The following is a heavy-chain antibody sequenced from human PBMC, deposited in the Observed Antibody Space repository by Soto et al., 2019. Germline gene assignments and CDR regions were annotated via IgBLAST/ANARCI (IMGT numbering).Heavy chain of an antibody. CDR2: IDPSDSYT. J-gene: IGHJ4*02. V-gene: IGHV5-10-1*01. Sequence: PGESLKISCKGSGYSFTSYWISWVRQMPGKGLEWMGRIDPSDSYTNYSPSFQGHVTISADKSISTAYLQWSSLKASDTATYYCAHRDYDSYRRSFDYWGQGTLVTVSS. CDR1: GYSFTSYW. D-gene: IGHD3-16*01. CDR3: AHRDYDSYRRSFDY.